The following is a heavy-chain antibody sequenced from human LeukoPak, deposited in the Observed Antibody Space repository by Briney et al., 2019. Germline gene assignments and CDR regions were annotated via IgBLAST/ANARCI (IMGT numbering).Heavy chain of an antibody. CDR1: GFTFRSYA. CDR2: ISGSGGST. CDR3: ARDRLGPDY. J-gene: IGHJ4*02. V-gene: IGHV3-23*01. Sequence: GSLRLSCEASGFTFRSYAMSWVRQAPGKGLEWVSAISGSGGSTYYADSVKGRFTISRDNSKNTLYLQMNSLRAEDTAVYYCARDRLGPDYWGQGTLVTVSS. D-gene: IGHD7-27*01.